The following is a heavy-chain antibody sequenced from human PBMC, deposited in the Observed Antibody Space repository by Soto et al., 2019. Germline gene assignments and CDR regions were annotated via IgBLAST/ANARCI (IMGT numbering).Heavy chain of an antibody. V-gene: IGHV1-3*01. J-gene: IGHJ4*02. Sequence: QVQLVQSGAEVKKPGASVKVSCKASGYTFTSYAMHWVRQAPAQRLEWMGCINAGNGNTKYSQKFQDRVTITRDTSASTAYMELSSLRSEDTAVYYCARGGYSGYEVYYFDYWGQGTLVTVSS. CDR2: INAGNGNT. CDR1: GYTFTSYA. CDR3: ARGGYSGYEVYYFDY. D-gene: IGHD5-12*01.